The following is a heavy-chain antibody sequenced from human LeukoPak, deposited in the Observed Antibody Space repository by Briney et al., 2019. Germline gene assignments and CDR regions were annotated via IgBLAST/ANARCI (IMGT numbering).Heavy chain of an antibody. V-gene: IGHV3-21*01. J-gene: IGHJ4*02. D-gene: IGHD6-13*01. CDR1: GFPFSAYW. Sequence: GGSLRLPCAVSGFPFSAYWMSWVRQAPGKGLEWVSSISSSSSYIYYADSVKGRFTISRDNAKNSLYLQMNSLRAEDTAVYYCARDPTPSSSSPGYWGQGTLVTVSS. CDR3: ARDPTPSSSSPGY. CDR2: ISSSSSYI.